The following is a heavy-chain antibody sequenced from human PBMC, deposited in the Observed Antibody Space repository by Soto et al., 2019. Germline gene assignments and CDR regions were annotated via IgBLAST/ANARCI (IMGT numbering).Heavy chain of an antibody. CDR2: LSGGGGDT. J-gene: IGHJ3*02. CDR3: ANPRGPSPGAFEI. CDR1: GFTFSNHA. V-gene: IGHV3-23*01. Sequence: EMQLLESGGGLVPPGGSLRLSCAASGFTFSNHAMNWVRQAPGKGLEWVSTLLSGGGGDTHYADSVKGRFTISRASSKNTLYLQMNSLRAEDTAVYYCANPRGPSPGAFEIWGQGTMVTVSS.